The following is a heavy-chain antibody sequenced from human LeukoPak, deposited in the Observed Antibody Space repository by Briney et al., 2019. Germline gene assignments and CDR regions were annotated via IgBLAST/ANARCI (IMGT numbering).Heavy chain of an antibody. Sequence: GGSLRLSCAASGFTFSNAWMSWVRQAPGKGLEWVGRIKSKTDGGTTDYAAPVKGRFTISRDDSKNTLYLQMNSLKTEDTAVYYCTTDLNYYGSGSQGGYWGQGTLVTVSS. CDR2: IKSKTDGGTT. CDR1: GFTFSNAW. J-gene: IGHJ4*02. CDR3: TTDLNYYGSGSQGGY. D-gene: IGHD3-10*01. V-gene: IGHV3-15*01.